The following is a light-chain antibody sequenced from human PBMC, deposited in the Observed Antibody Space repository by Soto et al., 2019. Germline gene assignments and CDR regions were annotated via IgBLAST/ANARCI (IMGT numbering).Light chain of an antibody. CDR1: QSISAY. J-gene: IGKJ1*01. CDR3: QQSYSAPRT. Sequence: DIQMTQSPSTLSASVGDRVTITCRASQSISAYLNWYQQKPGKAPKLLIYAASSLQSGVPSRFSGSGSGTVFTLTISSLKPEDSATYYCQQSYSAPRTFGQGTKVDIK. V-gene: IGKV1-39*01. CDR2: AAS.